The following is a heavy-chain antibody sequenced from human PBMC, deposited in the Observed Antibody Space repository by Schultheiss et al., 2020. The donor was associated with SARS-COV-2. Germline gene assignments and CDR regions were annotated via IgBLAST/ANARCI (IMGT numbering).Heavy chain of an antibody. CDR1: GFTFSSYA. Sequence: GGSLRLSCAASGFTFSSYAMHWVRQAPGKGLEWVAVIWYDGSNKYYADSVKGRFTISRDNSKNTLYLQMNSLRAEDTAVYYCARKGEQLVLWGYYYGMDVWGQGTTVTVSS. J-gene: IGHJ6*02. V-gene: IGHV3-30*04. D-gene: IGHD6-13*01. CDR2: IWYDGSNK. CDR3: ARKGEQLVLWGYYYGMDV.